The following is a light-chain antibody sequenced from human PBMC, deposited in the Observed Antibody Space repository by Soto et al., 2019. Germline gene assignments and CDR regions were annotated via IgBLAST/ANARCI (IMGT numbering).Light chain of an antibody. CDR1: QSINSW. CDR2: DAS. V-gene: IGKV1-5*01. Sequence: DIQMTQSPSTLSASVGDRVTITCRASQSINSWLAWYQQKPGKAPKLLIYDASSLESGVPSRFRGSASGTEFTLTISSLQPDDFATYYCQQYDRFSTFGQGTKVELK. CDR3: QQYDRFST. J-gene: IGKJ1*01.